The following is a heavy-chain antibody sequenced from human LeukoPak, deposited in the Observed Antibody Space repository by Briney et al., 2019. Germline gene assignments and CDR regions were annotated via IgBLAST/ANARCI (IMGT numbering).Heavy chain of an antibody. Sequence: PSETLSLTCTVSGGSISSSSYYWGWIRQPPGKGLEWSGSIYYSGSTYYNPSLKSRVTISLDTSKNQFSLKLSSVTAADTAVYYCARSGRGYYGSGLGFDPWGQGTLVTVSS. D-gene: IGHD3-10*01. CDR3: ARSGRGYYGSGLGFDP. CDR1: GGSISSSSYY. J-gene: IGHJ5*02. V-gene: IGHV4-39*07. CDR2: IYYSGST.